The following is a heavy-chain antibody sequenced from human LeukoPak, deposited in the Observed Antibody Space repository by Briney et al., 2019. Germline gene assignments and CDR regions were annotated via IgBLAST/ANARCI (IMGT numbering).Heavy chain of an antibody. CDR3: AKGQVVPAASFDY. CDR2: ISWNSGSI. Sequence: GGSLRLSCAASGFTFDDYAMHWVRQAPGKGLEWVSGISWNSGSIGYADSVKGRFTISRDNAKNSLYLQMNSLRAEDTAVYYCAKGQVVPAASFDYWGQGTLVTVSS. D-gene: IGHD2-2*01. V-gene: IGHV3-9*01. CDR1: GFTFDDYA. J-gene: IGHJ4*02.